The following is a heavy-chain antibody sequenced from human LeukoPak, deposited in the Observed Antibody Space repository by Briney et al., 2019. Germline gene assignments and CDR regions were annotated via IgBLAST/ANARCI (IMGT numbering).Heavy chain of an antibody. V-gene: IGHV1-2*02. CDR2: INPNSGGT. Sequence: ASVKVSCKASGYTFTGYYMHWVRQAPGQGLEWMGWINPNSGGTNYAQKFRGRVTMTRDTSISTAYMELSRLRSDDTAVYYCAVLLWFGEELESWGQGTLVTVSS. CDR1: GYTFTGYY. CDR3: AVLLWFGEELES. D-gene: IGHD3-10*01. J-gene: IGHJ4*02.